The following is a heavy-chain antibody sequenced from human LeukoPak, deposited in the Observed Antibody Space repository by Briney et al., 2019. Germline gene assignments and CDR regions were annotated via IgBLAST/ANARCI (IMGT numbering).Heavy chain of an antibody. D-gene: IGHD3-22*01. V-gene: IGHV1-2*06. CDR3: ARDFYAGWLFEYFQH. CDR1: GYTFTGYY. J-gene: IGHJ1*01. Sequence: ASVKVSCKASGYTFTGYYMHWARQAPGQGLEWMGRINPNSGGTNYAQKFQGRVTMTRDTSISTAYMELSRLRSDDTAVYYCARDFYAGWLFEYFQHWGQGTLVTVSS. CDR2: INPNSGGT.